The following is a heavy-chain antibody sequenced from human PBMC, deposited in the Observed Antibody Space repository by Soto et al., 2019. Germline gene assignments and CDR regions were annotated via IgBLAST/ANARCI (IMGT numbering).Heavy chain of an antibody. V-gene: IGHV3-23*01. CDR1: GFTFSSYA. Sequence: GGSLRLSSAASGFTFSSYAMSWVRQAPGKGLEWVSAISGSGGSTYYADSVKGRFTISRDNSKNTLYLQMNSLRAEDTAVYYCAKTHYFDSSGYYYGFDYWGQGTLVTVSS. D-gene: IGHD3-22*01. J-gene: IGHJ4*02. CDR3: AKTHYFDSSGYYYGFDY. CDR2: ISGSGGST.